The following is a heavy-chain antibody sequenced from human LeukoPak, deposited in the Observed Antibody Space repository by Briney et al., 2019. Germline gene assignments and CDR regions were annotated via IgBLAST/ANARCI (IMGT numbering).Heavy chain of an antibody. CDR1: GYSISSGYY. CDR2: IYHSGST. J-gene: IGHJ4*02. V-gene: IGHV4-38-2*02. Sequence: SETLSLTCTVSGYSISSGYYWGWIRQPPGKGLEWIGSIYHSGSTYYNPSLKSRVTISVDTSKNQFSLKLSSVTAADTAVYYCASEAQREKLTGTDFDYWGQGTLVTVSS. D-gene: IGHD1-14*01. CDR3: ASEAQREKLTGTDFDY.